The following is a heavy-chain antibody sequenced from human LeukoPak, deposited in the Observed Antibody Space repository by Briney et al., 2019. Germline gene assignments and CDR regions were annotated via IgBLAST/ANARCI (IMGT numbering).Heavy chain of an antibody. Sequence: PSETLSLTCAVSGYSISSGYYWGWIRQPPGKGLEWIGSIYHSGSTYYNPSLKSRVTISVDTSKNQFSLKLSSVTAADTAVYYCGRHNNCDFWRGYFDYSGQGTLVTVSS. D-gene: IGHD3-3*01. CDR2: IYHSGST. J-gene: IGHJ4*02. CDR3: GRHNNCDFWRGYFDY. CDR1: GYSISSGYY. V-gene: IGHV4-38-2*01.